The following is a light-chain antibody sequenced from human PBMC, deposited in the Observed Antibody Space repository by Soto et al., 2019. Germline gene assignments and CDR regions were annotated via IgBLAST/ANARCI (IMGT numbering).Light chain of an antibody. Sequence: DIQMTQSPSTLSASVGDGVTITCRASQTMSGWLAWYQQKPGKAPKLLIYDASTLESGVPSRFSGSGSGTEFTLTISSLQPDDFATYYCQQYSSYSLTFGQGTKVDIK. CDR1: QTMSGW. V-gene: IGKV1-5*01. J-gene: IGKJ1*01. CDR2: DAS. CDR3: QQYSSYSLT.